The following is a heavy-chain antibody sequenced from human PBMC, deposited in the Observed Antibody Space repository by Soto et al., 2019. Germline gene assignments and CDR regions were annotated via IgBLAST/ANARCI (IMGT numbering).Heavy chain of an antibody. V-gene: IGHV4-30-4*01. D-gene: IGHD5-18*01. CDR2: IYYSGST. J-gene: IGHJ6*02. Sequence: QVQLQESGPGLVKPSQTLSLTCTVSGGSISSGDYYWSWIRQPPGKGLEWIGYIYYSGSTYYTPSLKTRVTISVATSTNPFSMQLSSVTAADTAVYYCARSSPVVTDVWGQGTTVTVSS. CDR1: GGSISSGDYY. CDR3: ARSSPVVTDV.